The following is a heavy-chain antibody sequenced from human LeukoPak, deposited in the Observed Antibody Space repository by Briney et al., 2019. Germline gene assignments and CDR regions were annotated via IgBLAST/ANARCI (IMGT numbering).Heavy chain of an antibody. V-gene: IGHV3-30*04. Sequence: GGSLRLSCAASGSTFSSYAMHWVRQAPGKGLEWVAVISYDGSNKYYADSVKGRFTISRDNSKNTLYLQMNSLRAEDTAVYYCAKDNYYYDSSGYYIDYWGQGTLVTVSS. CDR2: ISYDGSNK. CDR3: AKDNYYYDSSGYYIDY. D-gene: IGHD3-22*01. J-gene: IGHJ4*02. CDR1: GSTFSSYA.